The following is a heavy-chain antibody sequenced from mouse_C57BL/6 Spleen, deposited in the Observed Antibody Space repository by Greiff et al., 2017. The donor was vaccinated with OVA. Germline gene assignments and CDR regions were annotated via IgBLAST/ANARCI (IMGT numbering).Heavy chain of an antibody. D-gene: IGHD1-1*01. V-gene: IGHV1-55*01. CDR3: ARPVYYGSSYGYFDY. J-gene: IGHJ2*01. CDR1: GYTFTSYW. CDR2: IYPGSGST. Sequence: QVQLQQPGAELVKPGASVKMSCKASGYTFTSYWITWVKQRPGQGLEWIGDIYPGSGSTNYNEKFKSKATLTVDTSSSTAYMQLSSLTSEDSAVYYGARPVYYGSSYGYFDYWGQGTTLTASS.